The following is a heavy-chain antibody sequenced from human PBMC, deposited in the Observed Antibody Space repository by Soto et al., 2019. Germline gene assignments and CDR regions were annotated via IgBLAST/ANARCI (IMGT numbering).Heavy chain of an antibody. J-gene: IGHJ4*02. CDR2: IYYTGST. V-gene: IGHV4-59*01. D-gene: IGHD6-19*01. CDR3: GRLSSSGWSSLDY. CDR1: GGSISSNY. Sequence: SETLSLTCTVSGGSISSNYWSWIRQPPQKGLEWIGYIYYTGSTNYNPSLKTRVTMSVDTSKEQFSLKLTSVTAADTAVYFCGRLSSSGWSSLDYWGQGIQVTVSS.